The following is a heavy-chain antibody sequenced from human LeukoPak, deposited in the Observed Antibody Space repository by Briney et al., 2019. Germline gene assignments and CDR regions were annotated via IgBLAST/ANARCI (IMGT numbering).Heavy chain of an antibody. CDR2: ISSSSSYI. D-gene: IGHD6-6*01. J-gene: IGHJ4*02. Sequence: GGSLRLSCAASGFTFSSYSMNWVRQAPGKGLEGVSSISSSSSYIYYADSVKGRFTISRDNAKNSLYLQMNSLKAEDTAVYYCASSLDPRSSSSVYPTTTIDYWGQGTLVTVSS. CDR1: GFTFSSYS. CDR3: ASSLDPRSSSSVYPTTTIDY. V-gene: IGHV3-21*01.